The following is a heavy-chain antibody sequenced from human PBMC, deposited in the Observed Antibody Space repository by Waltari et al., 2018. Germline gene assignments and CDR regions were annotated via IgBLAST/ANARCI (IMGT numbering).Heavy chain of an antibody. CDR3: AKDAFGNTYVDH. J-gene: IGHJ4*02. D-gene: IGHD3-10*01. CDR1: GLSTSSYG. V-gene: IGHV3-33*06. Sequence: QAQLVESGGGVVQPGMPLRLSCPGTGLSTSSYGMHWVRQAPGKGLEWVALIWFDGGQTYYADSVRGRFTISRDNSKNTLYLDMNSLKLNDTAIYYCAKDAFGNTYVDHWGQGTLVTVAS. CDR2: IWFDGGQT.